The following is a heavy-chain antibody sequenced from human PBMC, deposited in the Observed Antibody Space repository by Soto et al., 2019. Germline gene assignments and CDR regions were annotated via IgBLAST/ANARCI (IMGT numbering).Heavy chain of an antibody. Sequence: GGSLRLSCIASGFTFRNYAMAWVRQAPGEDLEWVSAIGTSGTPTLYADSVKSRFSISRDDSRNTVSLQMNSLGVEDTATYYCTRVLWSSRRNALDIWGQGTTVTVS. V-gene: IGHV3-23*01. J-gene: IGHJ6*02. CDR1: GFTFRNYA. CDR2: IGTSGTPT. CDR3: TRVLWSSRRNALDI. D-gene: IGHD1-1*01.